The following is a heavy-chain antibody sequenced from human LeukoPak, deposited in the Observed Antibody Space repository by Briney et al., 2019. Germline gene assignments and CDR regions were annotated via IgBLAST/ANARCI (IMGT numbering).Heavy chain of an antibody. V-gene: IGHV3-21*01. CDR3: ARLSYRPESSIAARPYDY. Sequence: GGSLRLSCAASGFTFSSYSMNWVRQAPGKGLEWVSSISSSSSYIYYADSVKGRFTISRGNAKNSLYLQMNSLRAEDTAVYYCARLSYRPESSIAARPYDYWGQGTLVTVSS. J-gene: IGHJ4*02. D-gene: IGHD6-6*01. CDR2: ISSSSSYI. CDR1: GFTFSSYS.